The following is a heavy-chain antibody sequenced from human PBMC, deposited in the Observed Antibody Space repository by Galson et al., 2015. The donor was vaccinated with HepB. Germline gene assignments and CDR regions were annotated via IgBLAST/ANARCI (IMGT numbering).Heavy chain of an antibody. CDR1: GFTFDYYA. Sequence: SLRLSCAASGFTFDYYAMTWVRQAPGRGLEWLGFIRTKAYGAITAYAASVKGRFTISRDDSKSIAYLQMTSLKTDDTAVYHCAKDLTSVSTITPDFWGQGTLVTGAS. J-gene: IGHJ4*02. CDR3: AKDLTSVSTITPDF. CDR2: IRTKAYGAIT. V-gene: IGHV3-49*04. D-gene: IGHD5/OR15-5a*01.